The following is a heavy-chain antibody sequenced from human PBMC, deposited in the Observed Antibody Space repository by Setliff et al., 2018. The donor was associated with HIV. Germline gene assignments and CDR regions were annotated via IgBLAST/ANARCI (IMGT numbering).Heavy chain of an antibody. Sequence: ASVKVSCKASGGTFSTYAISWVRQAPGQGLEWMGGIIPIYGTGDYAQKFQGRVTSTADKSTSTAYMELGNLKFEDTARYYCARTFYSDTSGYRTSFAYYYMDVWGEGTTVTVSS. J-gene: IGHJ6*03. D-gene: IGHD3-22*01. CDR2: IIPIYGTG. CDR3: ARTFYSDTSGYRTSFAYYYMDV. CDR1: GGTFSTYA. V-gene: IGHV1-69*06.